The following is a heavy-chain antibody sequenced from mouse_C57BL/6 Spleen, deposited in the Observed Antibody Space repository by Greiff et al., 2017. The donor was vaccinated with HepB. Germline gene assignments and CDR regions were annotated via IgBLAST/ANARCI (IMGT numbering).Heavy chain of an antibody. CDR2: IDPEDGET. CDR1: GFNIKDYY. J-gene: IGHJ2*01. V-gene: IGHV14-2*01. D-gene: IGHD1-1*02. Sequence: VQLQQSGAELVKPGASVKLSCTASGFNIKDYYMHWVKQRTEQGLEWIGRIDPEDGETKYARKFQGKATITADTSSNTAYLQLSSLTSEDTAVYYCARCGRTDYWGQGTTLTVSS. CDR3: ARCGRTDY.